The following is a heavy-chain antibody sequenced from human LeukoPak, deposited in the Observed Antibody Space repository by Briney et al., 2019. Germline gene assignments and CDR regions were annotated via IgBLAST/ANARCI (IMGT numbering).Heavy chain of an antibody. CDR1: GFTFSTSA. CDR2: ISGSGDST. Sequence: GGSLRLSCAASGFTFSTSAMSWVRQAPGKGLEWVSTISGSGDSTYHADSVKGRFTISRDNSKNTLYLQMNSLRAEDTAVYYCAKKPRWFDPWGQGTLVTVSS. CDR3: AKKPRWFDP. V-gene: IGHV3-23*01. J-gene: IGHJ5*02.